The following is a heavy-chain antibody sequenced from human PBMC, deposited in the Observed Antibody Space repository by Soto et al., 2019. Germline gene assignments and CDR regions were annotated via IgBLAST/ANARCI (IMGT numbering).Heavy chain of an antibody. V-gene: IGHV3-66*01. CDR1: GFTVSSNY. J-gene: IGHJ4*02. CDR3: ASIPHIAARY. CDR2: IYSGGST. Sequence: PGGSLRLSCAAFGFTVSSNYMSWVRQAPGKGLEWVSVIYSGGSTYYADSVKGRFTISRDNSKNTLYLQMNSLRAEDTAVYYCASIPHIAARYWGQGTLVTVSS. D-gene: IGHD6-6*01.